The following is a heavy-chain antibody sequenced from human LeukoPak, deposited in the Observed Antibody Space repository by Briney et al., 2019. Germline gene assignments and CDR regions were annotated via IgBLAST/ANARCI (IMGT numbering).Heavy chain of an antibody. CDR1: GYTFTSYY. J-gene: IGHJ4*02. CDR3: ATDSEPYSPFDY. Sequence: ASVKVSCKASGYTFTSYYMHWVRQAPGQGLEWMGIINPSGGSTSYAQKFQGRVTMTEDTSTDTAYMELSSLRSEDTAVYYCATDSEPYSPFDYWGQGTLVTVSS. V-gene: IGHV1-46*01. CDR2: INPSGGST. D-gene: IGHD2-15*01.